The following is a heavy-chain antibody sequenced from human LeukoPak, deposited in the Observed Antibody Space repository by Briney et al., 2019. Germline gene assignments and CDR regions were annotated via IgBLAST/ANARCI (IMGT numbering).Heavy chain of an antibody. V-gene: IGHV4-59*08. J-gene: IGHJ3*02. D-gene: IGHD2-15*01. CDR3: ARRFLSCSGGSCYYNAFDT. CDR1: GGSISSYY. CDR2: IYYSGST. Sequence: SETLSLTCTVSGGSISSYYWSWIRQPPGKGLEWIGYIYYSGSTNYNPSLKSRVTISVDTSKNQFSLKLSSATAADTAVYYCARRFLSCSGGSCYYNAFDTWGQGTMVTVSS.